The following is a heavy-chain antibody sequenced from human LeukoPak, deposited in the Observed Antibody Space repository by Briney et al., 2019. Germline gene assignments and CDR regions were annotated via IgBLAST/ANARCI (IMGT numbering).Heavy chain of an antibody. CDR1: GFTFSSYA. CDR2: ISGSDDST. V-gene: IGHV3-23*01. CDR3: AKLRSGGPAAGNY. Sequence: GGSLRLSCAASGFTFSSYAMSWVRQALGKGLEWVSAISGSDDSTYYADSVKGRFTISRDNSKNTVYLQMNSLRAEDTAVYYCAKLRSGGPAAGNYWGQGTLVTVSS. D-gene: IGHD6-13*01. J-gene: IGHJ4*02.